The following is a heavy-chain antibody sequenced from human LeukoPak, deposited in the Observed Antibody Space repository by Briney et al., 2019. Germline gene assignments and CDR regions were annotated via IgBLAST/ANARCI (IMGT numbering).Heavy chain of an antibody. CDR1: GYTFTSYY. D-gene: IGHD2-21*01. Sequence: ASVKVSCKASGYTFTSYYMHWVRQAPGQGLEWMGIINPSGGSTSYAQKFQGRVTMTRDTSTSTAYMELRSLRSEDTAVYYCATKLWAGAFDIWGQGTMVTVSS. J-gene: IGHJ3*02. V-gene: IGHV1-46*01. CDR2: INPSGGST. CDR3: ATKLWAGAFDI.